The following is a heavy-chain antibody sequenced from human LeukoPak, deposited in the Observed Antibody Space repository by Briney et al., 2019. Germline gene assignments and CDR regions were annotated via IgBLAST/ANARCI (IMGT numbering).Heavy chain of an antibody. CDR2: IYYSGST. CDR3: ASSKYSLDAFGI. CDR1: GGSIRSYY. Sequence: SETLSLTCTVSGGSIRSYYWSWIRQPPGKGLEWIGYIYYSGSTNYNPSLKSRVTISVDTSKNQFSLKLSSVTAADTAVYYCASSKYSLDAFGIWGQGTMVTVSS. D-gene: IGHD6-6*01. V-gene: IGHV4-59*01. J-gene: IGHJ3*02.